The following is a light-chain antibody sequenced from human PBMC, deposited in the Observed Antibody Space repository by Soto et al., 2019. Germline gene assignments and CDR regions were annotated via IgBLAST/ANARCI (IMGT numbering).Light chain of an antibody. CDR2: GAS. Sequence: EIVLTQSPATLSFSPGERATLSCRASQSVSSTSLAWYQQKPGQAPRLLIYGASNRATGIPDRFSGSGSGTDFTLTISRLEPEDFAVYYCQQYDGSPPWTFGLGTKVDIK. CDR1: QSVSSTS. CDR3: QQYDGSPPWT. V-gene: IGKV3-20*01. J-gene: IGKJ1*01.